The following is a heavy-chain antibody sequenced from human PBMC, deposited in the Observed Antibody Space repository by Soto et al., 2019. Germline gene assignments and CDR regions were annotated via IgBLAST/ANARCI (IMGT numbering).Heavy chain of an antibody. CDR1: GFTFSSYW. CDR2: IKQDGSEK. D-gene: IGHD3-16*01. Sequence: LSLTCAASGFTFSSYWMSWVRQAPGKGLEWVANIKQDGSEKYYADSVKGRFTISRDNAKNSLYLQLNSLRAEDTAVYYCASGFQLGELLKGAGAFDIWGQGTMVTVSS. J-gene: IGHJ3*02. CDR3: ASGFQLGELLKGAGAFDI. V-gene: IGHV3-7*03.